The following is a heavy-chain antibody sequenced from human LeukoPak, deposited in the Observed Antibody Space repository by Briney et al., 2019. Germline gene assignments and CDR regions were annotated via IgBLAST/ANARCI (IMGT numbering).Heavy chain of an antibody. J-gene: IGHJ1*01. D-gene: IGHD2-21*02. CDR2: IYYSGST. V-gene: IGHV4-31*03. CDR1: GGSISSGGYY. Sequence: SETLSLTCTVSGGSISSGGYYWSWIRQHPGKGLEWIGYIYYSGSTYYNPSLKGRVTISVDTSKNQFSLKLSSVTAADTAVYYCATVNTCGGDCQYFQHWGQGTLVTVSS. CDR3: ATVNTCGGDCQYFQH.